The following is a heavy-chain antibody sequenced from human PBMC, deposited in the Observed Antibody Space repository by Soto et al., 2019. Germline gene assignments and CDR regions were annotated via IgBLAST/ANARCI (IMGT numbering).Heavy chain of an antibody. J-gene: IGHJ6*02. CDR3: ARGVYCSGGSCYHLGYYCMDV. V-gene: IGHV3-33*01. CDR2: IWYDGSNK. Sequence: HPGGSLRLSCAASGFTFSSYGMHWVRQAPGKGLEWVAVIWYDGSNKYYADSVKGRFTISRDNSKNTLYLQMNSLRAEDTAVYYCARGVYCSGGSCYHLGYYCMDVWGQATTVTVS. CDR1: GFTFSSYG. D-gene: IGHD2-15*01.